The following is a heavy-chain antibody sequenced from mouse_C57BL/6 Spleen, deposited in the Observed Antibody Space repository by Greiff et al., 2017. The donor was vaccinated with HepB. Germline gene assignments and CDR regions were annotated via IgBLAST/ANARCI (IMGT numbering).Heavy chain of an antibody. CDR1: GYTFTDYN. J-gene: IGHJ3*01. V-gene: IGHV1-18*01. D-gene: IGHD1-1*01. CDR2: INPNNGGT. Sequence: EVQLQQSGPELVKPGASVKIPCKASGYTFTDYNMDWVKQSHGKSLEWIGDINPNNGGTIYNQKFKGKATLTVDKSSSTAYMELRSLTSEDTAVYYCARLKDYYGSFAYWGQGTLVTVSA. CDR3: ARLKDYYGSFAY.